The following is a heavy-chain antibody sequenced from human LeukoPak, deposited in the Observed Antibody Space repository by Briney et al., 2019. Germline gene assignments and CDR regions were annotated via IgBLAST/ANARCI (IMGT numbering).Heavy chain of an antibody. V-gene: IGHV3-7*01. CDR3: ARDPSKPKLIAVVKGNYFDY. CDR1: GFTFSSYW. CDR2: IKQDGSEK. Sequence: PGGSLRLSCAASGFTFSSYWMSWVRQAPGKGLEWGANIKQDGSEKYYVDSVKGRFTISRDNAKNSLYLQMNSLRAEDTAVYYCARDPSKPKLIAVVKGNYFDYWGQGTLVTVSS. J-gene: IGHJ4*02. D-gene: IGHD6-19*01.